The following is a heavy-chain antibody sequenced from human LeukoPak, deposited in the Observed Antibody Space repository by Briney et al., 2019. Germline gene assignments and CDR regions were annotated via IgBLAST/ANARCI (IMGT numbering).Heavy chain of an antibody. D-gene: IGHD3-10*01. J-gene: IGHJ3*02. CDR2: INSDGSGT. CDR3: ARLTYYYGSGSAPFDAFDI. CDR1: GFTFSSYW. V-gene: IGHV3-74*01. Sequence: PGGSLRLSCAASGFTFSSYWMHWVRQALGKGLVWVSRINSDGSGTSYADSVKGRFTISRDNAKNTLYLQMNSLRAEDTAVYYCARLTYYYGSGSAPFDAFDIWGQGTMVTVSS.